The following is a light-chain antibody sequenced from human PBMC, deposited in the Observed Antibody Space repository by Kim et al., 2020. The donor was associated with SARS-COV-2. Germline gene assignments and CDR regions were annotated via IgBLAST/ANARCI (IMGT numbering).Light chain of an antibody. V-gene: IGKV1-12*01. CDR3: QQTDTFPYN. J-gene: IGKJ2*01. CDR2: GSS. CDR1: QFVSNR. Sequence: SSHGDKVTITCRASQFVSNRVAWYQQKPGKAPRLLLHGSSSLRGGVSPRFSGSGSGTEFALTSSSVRPEDCATYYCQQTDTFPYNFGQGTKLEI.